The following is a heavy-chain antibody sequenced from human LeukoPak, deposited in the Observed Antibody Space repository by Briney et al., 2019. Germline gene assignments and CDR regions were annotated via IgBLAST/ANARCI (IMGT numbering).Heavy chain of an antibody. CDR1: GFSFSDYY. D-gene: IGHD2-15*01. CDR3: AREDRYCSGGSCYSSGGMDV. V-gene: IGHV3-11*05. Sequence: GGSLRLSCAASGFSFSDYYMSWIRQAPGKGLEWVSYISTSSSYTNYADSVKGRFTISREDAKNSLYLQMNSLRAEDTAVYYCAREDRYCSGGSCYSSGGMDVWGQGTTVTVSS. J-gene: IGHJ6*02. CDR2: ISTSSSYT.